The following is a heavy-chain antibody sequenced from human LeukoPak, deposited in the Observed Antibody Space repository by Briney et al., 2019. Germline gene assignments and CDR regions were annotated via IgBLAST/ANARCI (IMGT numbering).Heavy chain of an antibody. D-gene: IGHD3-10*01. J-gene: IGHJ4*02. Sequence: SETLSLTCTVSGDSVSSSRHYWSWIRQPAGKGLEWIGRIYTSGSTNYNPSLKSRVTISVDTSKNQFSLKLSSVTAADTAVYYCARAPGSGTLFDYWGQGTLVTVSS. V-gene: IGHV4-61*02. CDR1: GDSVSSSRHY. CDR3: ARAPGSGTLFDY. CDR2: IYTSGST.